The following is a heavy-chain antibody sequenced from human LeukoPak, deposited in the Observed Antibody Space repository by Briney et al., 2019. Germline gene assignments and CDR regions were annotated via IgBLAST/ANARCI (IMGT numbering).Heavy chain of an antibody. CDR2: IKQDGSEK. V-gene: IGHV3-7*01. Sequence: GGSLRLSCAAFGFTFSSYWMSWVRQAPGKGLEWVANIKQDGSEKYYVDSVKGRFTISRDNAKNSLYLQMNSLRAEDTAVYYCARVRDYYYGMDVWGQGTTVTVSS. J-gene: IGHJ6*02. CDR1: GFTFSSYW. CDR3: ARVRDYYYGMDV.